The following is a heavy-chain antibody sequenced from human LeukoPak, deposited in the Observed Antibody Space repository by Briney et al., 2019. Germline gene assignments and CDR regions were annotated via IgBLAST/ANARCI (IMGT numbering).Heavy chain of an antibody. Sequence: PGGSLRLSCAASGFTFSSYDMHWVRHATGKGLEWVSAIGTAGDTYYPGSVKGRFTISRENAKNSLYLQMNSLRAGDTTVYYCARGSIAAAGTRHYYGMDVWGQGTTVTVSS. CDR3: ARGSIAAAGTRHYYGMDV. V-gene: IGHV3-13*01. CDR2: IGTAGDT. CDR1: GFTFSSYD. D-gene: IGHD6-13*01. J-gene: IGHJ6*02.